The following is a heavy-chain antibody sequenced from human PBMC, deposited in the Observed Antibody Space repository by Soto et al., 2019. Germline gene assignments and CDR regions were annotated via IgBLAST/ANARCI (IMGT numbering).Heavy chain of an antibody. CDR2: ISAYNGNT. V-gene: IGHV1-18*01. CDR1: GSTFTSYG. D-gene: IGHD5-18*01. J-gene: IGHJ4*02. CDR3: ARDLDTAMDSDY. Sequence: GASGKVSCKASGSTFTSYGIIWVRQYPGQGLEWMGWISAYNGNTNDAQKLQGRGTMTTDTSTNTAYMGMRSLRSDDTPVYYCARDLDTAMDSDYWGKGTLVTVSS.